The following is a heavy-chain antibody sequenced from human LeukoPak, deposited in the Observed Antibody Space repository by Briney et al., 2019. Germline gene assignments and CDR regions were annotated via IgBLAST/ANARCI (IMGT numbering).Heavy chain of an antibody. D-gene: IGHD1-26*01. CDR2: ISSSSSYI. CDR1: GFTFSSYE. J-gene: IGHJ4*02. CDR3: ARDTEWVKDY. V-gene: IGHV3-21*01. Sequence: PGGSLRLSCAASGFTFSSYEMNWVRQAPGKGLEWVSSISSSSSYIYYADSVKGRFTISRDNAKNSLYLQMNSLRAEDTAVYYCARDTEWVKDYWGQGTLVTVSS.